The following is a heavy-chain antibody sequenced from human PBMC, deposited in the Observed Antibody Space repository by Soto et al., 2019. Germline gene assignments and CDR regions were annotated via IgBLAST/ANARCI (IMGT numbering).Heavy chain of an antibody. CDR1: GFTFSSYA. CDR3: ARDPHPRAPHFDY. J-gene: IGHJ4*02. CDR2: ISYDGSNK. V-gene: IGHV3-30-3*01. Sequence: AVGSLRLSCAASGFTFSSYAMHWVRQAPGKGLEWVAVISYDGSNKYYADSVKGRFTISRDNSKNTLYLQMNSLRAEDTAVYYCARDPHPRAPHFDYWGQGTLVTVSS.